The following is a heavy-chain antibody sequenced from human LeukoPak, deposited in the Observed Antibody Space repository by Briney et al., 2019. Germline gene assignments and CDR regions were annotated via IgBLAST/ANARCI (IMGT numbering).Heavy chain of an antibody. CDR3: ARWGPASDFDY. D-gene: IGHD1-26*01. CDR2: IIPILGIA. CDR1: GGTFSSYA. J-gene: IGHJ4*02. V-gene: IGHV1-69*04. Sequence: ASVKVSCKASGGTFSSYAISWVQQAPGQGLEWMGRIIPILGIANYAQKFQGRVTITADKSTSTAYMELRSLRSDDTAVYYCARWGPASDFDYWGQGTLVTVSS.